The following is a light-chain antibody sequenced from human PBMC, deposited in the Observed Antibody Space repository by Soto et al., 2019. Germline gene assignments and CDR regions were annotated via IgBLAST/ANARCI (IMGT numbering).Light chain of an antibody. CDR2: SAS. J-gene: IGKJ2*01. CDR1: QSVSSRY. V-gene: IGKV3-20*01. Sequence: ETVLTQSPGTLSLSPGERVTLSCRASQSVSSRYLAWYQQKPGQAPRLLIYSASNRATGIPDRFSGSGSGTEFTLTISRLEPEDFAVYYCQQYITSPPMYTFGQGTKLEIK. CDR3: QQYITSPPMYT.